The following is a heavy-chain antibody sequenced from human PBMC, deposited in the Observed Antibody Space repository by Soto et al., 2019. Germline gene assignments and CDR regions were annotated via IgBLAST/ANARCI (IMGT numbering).Heavy chain of an antibody. D-gene: IGHD2-21*01. CDR3: ARGSTDSYPGSRLFDF. Sequence: GGSLRLSCVASGLTFGSRAMSWVRQAPGEGLQWVSTITDTGGDAKYADSVRGRFVISRDNSKKTLYLQMTSLTAEDSAMYFCARGSTDSYPGSRLFDFWGRGTPVTVSS. J-gene: IGHJ4*02. V-gene: IGHV3-23*01. CDR1: GLTFGSRA. CDR2: ITDTGGDA.